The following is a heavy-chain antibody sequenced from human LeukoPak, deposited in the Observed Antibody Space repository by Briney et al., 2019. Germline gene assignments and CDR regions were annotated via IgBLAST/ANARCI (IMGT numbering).Heavy chain of an antibody. CDR1: GFTVSHYY. D-gene: IGHD1-26*01. V-gene: IGHV3-53*05. J-gene: IGHJ4*02. CDR2: IYSGGST. CDR3: ASVVGATSSGDY. Sequence: GGSLRLSCAASGFTVSHYYMTWVRQAPGKGLECVSVIYSGGSTYSADSVKGRFTISRDNSRNMVYLQMNSLRAEDTAVYYCASVVGATSSGDYWGQGTLVTVSS.